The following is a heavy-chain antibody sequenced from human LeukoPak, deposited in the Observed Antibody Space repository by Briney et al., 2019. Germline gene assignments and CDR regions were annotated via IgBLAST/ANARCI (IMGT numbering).Heavy chain of an antibody. CDR1: GGSISSYY. CDR2: IYYSGST. D-gene: IGHD5-18*01. V-gene: IGHV4-59*01. CDR3: ARQDTAMARDWFDP. J-gene: IGHJ5*02. Sequence: PSETLSLTCTVSGGSISSYYWSWIRQPPGKGLEWIGYIYYSGSTNYNPSLKSRVTISVDTSKNQFSLKLSSVTAADTAVYYCARQDTAMARDWFDPWGRGTLVTVSS.